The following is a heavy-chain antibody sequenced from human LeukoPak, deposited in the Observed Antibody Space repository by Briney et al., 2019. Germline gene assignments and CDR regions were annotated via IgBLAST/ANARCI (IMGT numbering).Heavy chain of an antibody. CDR3: ARVPYYYDSSGYSGAFDI. D-gene: IGHD3-22*01. J-gene: IGHJ3*02. Sequence: SETLSLTCAVYGGSFSGYYWSWIRQPPGKGLEWIGEINHSGSTNYNPSLKSRVTISVDTSKNQFSLKLSSVTAADTAVYYCARVPYYYDSSGYSGAFDIWGQGTMVTVSS. CDR1: GGSFSGYY. CDR2: INHSGST. V-gene: IGHV4-34*01.